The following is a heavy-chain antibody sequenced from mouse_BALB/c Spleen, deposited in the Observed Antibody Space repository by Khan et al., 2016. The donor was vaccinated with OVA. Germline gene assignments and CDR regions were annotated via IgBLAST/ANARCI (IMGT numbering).Heavy chain of an antibody. D-gene: IGHD1-1*01. CDR2: INPHIGET. Sequence: VQLKQSGPELVRPGASVKISCKASGYSFTGYFMNWVMQCHGKSLEWIGRINPHIGETFYNQRFKDKATLTVDESSNTAHMELRSLASEDSAVYYCTRIYRSDFDYWGQGTTLTVSS. V-gene: IGHV1-20*02. CDR3: TRIYRSDFDY. J-gene: IGHJ2*01. CDR1: GYSFTGYF.